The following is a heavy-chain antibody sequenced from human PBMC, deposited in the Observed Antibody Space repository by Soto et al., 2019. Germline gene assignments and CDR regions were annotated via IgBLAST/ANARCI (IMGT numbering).Heavy chain of an antibody. CDR3: ARENRLGNWFDP. J-gene: IGHJ5*02. CDR2: IIPIFGTA. CDR1: GGTFSSYA. D-gene: IGHD6-19*01. Sequence: SVKVSCKASGGTFSSYAISWVRQAPGQGLEWMGGIIPIFGTANYAQKLQGRVTMTTDTSTSTAYMELRSLRSDDTAVYYCARENRLGNWFDPWGQGTLVTVSS. V-gene: IGHV1-69*05.